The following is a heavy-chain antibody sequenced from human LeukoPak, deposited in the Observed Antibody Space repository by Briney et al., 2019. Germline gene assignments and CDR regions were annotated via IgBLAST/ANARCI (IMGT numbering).Heavy chain of an antibody. CDR3: ARDPTFGGLAMDV. Sequence: SETLSLTCTVSGGSISSGSYYWSWIRQPAGKGLEWIGRIYTSGSTNYNPSLKSRVTISVDTSKNQFSLKLSSVTAADTAVYYCARDPTFGGLAMDVWGKGTTVTISS. D-gene: IGHD3-16*01. J-gene: IGHJ6*03. V-gene: IGHV4-61*02. CDR2: IYTSGST. CDR1: GGSISSGSYY.